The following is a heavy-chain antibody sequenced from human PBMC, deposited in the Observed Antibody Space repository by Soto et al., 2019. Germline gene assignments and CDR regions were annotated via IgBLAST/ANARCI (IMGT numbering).Heavy chain of an antibody. CDR1: GGSVSSGSYY. D-gene: IGHD3-3*01. Sequence: QVQLQESGPGLVKPSETLSLTCTVSGGSVSSGSYYWSWIRQPPGKGLEWIGYIYYSGSTNYNPSLKSRVTISVDTSKNQFSLKLSSVTAADTAVYYCASGEGDNYDFWSGYHNPNYYYYYGMDVWGQGTTVTVSS. CDR3: ASGEGDNYDFWSGYHNPNYYYYYGMDV. J-gene: IGHJ6*02. V-gene: IGHV4-61*01. CDR2: IYYSGST.